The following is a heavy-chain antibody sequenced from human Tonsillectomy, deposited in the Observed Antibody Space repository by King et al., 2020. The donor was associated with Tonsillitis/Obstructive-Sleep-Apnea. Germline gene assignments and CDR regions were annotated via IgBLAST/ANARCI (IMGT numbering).Heavy chain of an antibody. CDR3: ARGGRYDFWSGFNGPHYYYYMDV. D-gene: IGHD3-3*01. J-gene: IGHJ6*03. CDR2: INPNSGGT. CDR1: GYTFTGYY. V-gene: IGHV1-2*04. Sequence: VQLVESGAEVKKPGASVKVSCKASGYTFTGYYMHWVRQAPGQGLEWMGWINPNSGGTNYAQKFQGWVTMARDTSISTAYMELSRLRSDDTAVYYCARGGRYDFWSGFNGPHYYYYMDVWGRGTTVTVSS.